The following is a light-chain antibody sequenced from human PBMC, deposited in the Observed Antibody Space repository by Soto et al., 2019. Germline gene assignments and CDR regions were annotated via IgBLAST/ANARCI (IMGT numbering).Light chain of an antibody. J-gene: IGLJ2*01. Sequence: QSVLTQSPSASASLGASVKLTCTLSSVHSSYAIAWHQQQPEKAPRYLMKLNSDGSHSKRDGIPDRFSGSSSGADRYLPTVSRRSEVEADYYSHHWDTGIRVVFGGGTKLTVL. CDR3: HHWDTGIRVV. CDR2: LNSDGSH. CDR1: SVHSSYA. V-gene: IGLV4-69*01.